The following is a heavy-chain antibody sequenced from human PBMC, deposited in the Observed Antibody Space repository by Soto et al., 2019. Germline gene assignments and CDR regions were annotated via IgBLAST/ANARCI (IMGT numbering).Heavy chain of an antibody. V-gene: IGHV3-30-3*01. D-gene: IGHD5-18*01. CDR1: GFTFSIYA. J-gene: IGHJ5*02. CDR3: ARDGSRDTPLAGLYKWFDP. CDR2: MSPNGNNQ. Sequence: VGSLRLSCAAPGFTFSIYALHWVRQAPGKGLEWVAVMSPNGNNQYYADSVKGRFTISRDTSKSTLYLQMTSLRPDDTAVYYCARDGSRDTPLAGLYKWFDPWGQGTQVTVSS.